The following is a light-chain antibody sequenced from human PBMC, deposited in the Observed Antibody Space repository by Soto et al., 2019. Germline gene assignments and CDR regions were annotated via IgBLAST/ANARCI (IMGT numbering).Light chain of an antibody. J-gene: IGKJ1*01. Sequence: EIVLTQSPGTLSLSPGERATLSCRASETVAGSYLAWYQQKPGRAPRLLIHGASTRATGIADRFSGSGSGTDFTLTISRLEPEDFAVYYCQLYGTSPKTFGQGTKVDIK. CDR2: GAS. CDR1: ETVAGSY. V-gene: IGKV3-20*01. CDR3: QLYGTSPKT.